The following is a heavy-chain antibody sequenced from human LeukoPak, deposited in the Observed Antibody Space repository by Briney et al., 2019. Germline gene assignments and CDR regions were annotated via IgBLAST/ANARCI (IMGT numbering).Heavy chain of an antibody. D-gene: IGHD3-3*01. V-gene: IGHV3-23*01. J-gene: IGHJ4*02. CDR1: GFTFSSYA. Sequence: GGSLRLSCAASGFTFSSYAMGWVRQAPGKGLEWVSAISGSGGSTYYADSVKGRFTISRDNSKNTLYLQMNSLRAEDTAVYYCAKVSKRITIFGVVIIGGCYFDYWGQGTPVTVSS. CDR3: AKVSKRITIFGVVIIGGCYFDY. CDR2: ISGSGGST.